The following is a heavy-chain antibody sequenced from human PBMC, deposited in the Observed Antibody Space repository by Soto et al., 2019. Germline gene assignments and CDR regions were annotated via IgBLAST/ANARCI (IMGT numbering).Heavy chain of an antibody. CDR3: ARDRLYYGSGSYYPQAWYFDY. Sequence: PSETLSLTCTVSGGSISSGGYYWSWIRQHPGKGLEWIGYIYYSGSTYYNPSLKSRVTISVDTSKNQFSLKLSSVTAADTAVYYCARDRLYYGSGSYYPQAWYFDYWGQGTLVTVSS. D-gene: IGHD3-10*01. CDR1: GGSISSGGYY. V-gene: IGHV4-31*03. CDR2: IYYSGST. J-gene: IGHJ4*02.